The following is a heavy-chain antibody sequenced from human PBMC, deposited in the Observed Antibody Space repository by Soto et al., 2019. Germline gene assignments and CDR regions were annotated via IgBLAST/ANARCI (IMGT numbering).Heavy chain of an antibody. CDR3: ASHPRDSSGYWYYVDY. J-gene: IGHJ4*02. CDR2: ISSSSSYI. V-gene: IGHV3-21*01. CDR1: GFTFSSYS. D-gene: IGHD3-22*01. Sequence: EVQLVESGGGLVKPGGSLRLSCAASGFTFSSYSMNWVSQAPGKGLEWVSSISSSSSYIYYADSVKGRFTISRDNAKNSLYLQMNSLRAEYTAVYYCASHPRDSSGYWYYVDYWGQGTLVTVSS.